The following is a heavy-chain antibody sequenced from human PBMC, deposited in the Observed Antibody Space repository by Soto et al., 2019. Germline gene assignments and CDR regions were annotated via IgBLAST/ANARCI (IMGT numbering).Heavy chain of an antibody. V-gene: IGHV3-23*01. D-gene: IGHD4-17*01. CDR2: IIGSGDST. CDR1: GFPFNSYS. J-gene: IGHJ1*01. CDR3: AKDRGMTTVTFDAFQS. Sequence: ESGGGLVQPGGSLRLSCAASGFPFNSYSMSWVRQAPGKGLEWVSGIIGSGDSTYYVDSVKGRFIISRDNSKNMLYLQMNSLRAGDTAIYYCAKDRGMTTVTFDAFQSWGQGTLVTVSS.